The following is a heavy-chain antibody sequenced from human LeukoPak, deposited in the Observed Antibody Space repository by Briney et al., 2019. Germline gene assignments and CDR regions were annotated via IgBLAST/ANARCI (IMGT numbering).Heavy chain of an antibody. V-gene: IGHV4-39*01. D-gene: IGHD4-17*01. CDR2: IYYSGST. J-gene: IGHJ4*01. CDR1: GGSISSSFYY. Sequence: SETLSLTCTVSGGSISSSFYYWGWIRQPPGKGLEWIGTIYYSGSTYYNPSLKSRVTISVDTSKNQFSLKLSSVTAADTAVYYCARHTGSTVTPLGNWGHGSLVTVSS. CDR3: ARHTGSTVTPLGN.